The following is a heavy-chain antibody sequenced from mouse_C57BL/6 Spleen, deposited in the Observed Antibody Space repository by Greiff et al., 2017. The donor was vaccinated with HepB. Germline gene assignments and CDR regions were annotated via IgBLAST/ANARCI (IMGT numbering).Heavy chain of an antibody. CDR2: IDPSDSET. CDR1: GYTFTSYW. D-gene: IGHD1-1*01. V-gene: IGHV1-52*01. CDR3: ARGAYYGSSPDWYFDV. J-gene: IGHJ1*03. Sequence: VQLQQPGAELVRPGSSVKLSCKASGYTFTSYWMHWVKQRPIQGLEWIGNIDPSDSETHYNQKFKDKATLTVDKSSSTAYMQLSSLTSEDSAVYYCARGAYYGSSPDWYFDVWGTGTTVTVSS.